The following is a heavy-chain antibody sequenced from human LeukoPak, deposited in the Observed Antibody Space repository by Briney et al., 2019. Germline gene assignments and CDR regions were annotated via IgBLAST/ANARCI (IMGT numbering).Heavy chain of an antibody. D-gene: IGHD2-15*01. Sequence: GGSLRLSCAASGFTFSSYGMSWVRQAPGKGLEWVSAISNSGGSTPYADSVKGRFTISRDNSKNTLYLQMNSLRGEDTAVYYCAQQVGYCSSGSCYFTYWGQGTLVTVSS. CDR2: ISNSGGST. CDR1: GFTFSSYG. CDR3: AQQVGYCSSGSCYFTY. V-gene: IGHV3-23*01. J-gene: IGHJ1*01.